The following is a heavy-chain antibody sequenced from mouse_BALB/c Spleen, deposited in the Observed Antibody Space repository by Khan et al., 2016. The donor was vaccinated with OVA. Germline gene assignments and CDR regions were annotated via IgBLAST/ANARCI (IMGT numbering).Heavy chain of an antibody. Sequence: QVQLQQSGPGLVAPSQSLSITCTVSGLSFTSYVVNWVRQSPGKGLEWLGVIWGVGSTNYHSALKSRLSISKDNYKRQDFLKQNSLQTDDSAPYFGVKQDYGSLYAMDYWGQGTAVTVSS. V-gene: IGHV2-3*01. CDR3: VKQDYGSLYAMDY. CDR2: IWGVGST. CDR1: GLSFTSYV. D-gene: IGHD2-1*01. J-gene: IGHJ4*01.